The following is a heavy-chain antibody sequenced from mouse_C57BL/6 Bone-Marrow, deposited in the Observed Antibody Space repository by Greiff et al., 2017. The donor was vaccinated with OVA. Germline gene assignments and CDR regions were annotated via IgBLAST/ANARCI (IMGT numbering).Heavy chain of an antibody. V-gene: IGHV1-18*01. D-gene: IGHD2-4*01. CDR3: ARGGYYDYDGGAWFAY. CDR1: GYTFPDYN. J-gene: IGHJ3*01. Sequence: VQLQQSGPELAKPGASVKIPCKASGYTFPDYNMDWVKQSHGKSLEWIGDINSNNGGTIYNQKFKGKATLTVDKSSSTAYMELRSLTSEETAVYYCARGGYYDYDGGAWFAYGGQGTLVTVSA. CDR2: INSNNGGT.